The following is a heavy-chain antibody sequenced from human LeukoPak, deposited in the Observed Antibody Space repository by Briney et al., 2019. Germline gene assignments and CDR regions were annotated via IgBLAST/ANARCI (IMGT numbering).Heavy chain of an antibody. Sequence: PGGSLRLSCAASGFTFSSYSMNWVRQAPGKGLEWVSSISSSSSYIYYADSVKGRFTISRDNAKNSLYLQMNSLRAEDTAVYYCARASGLVSAFDIWGQGTMVTVSS. CDR2: ISSSSSYI. CDR3: ARASGLVSAFDI. V-gene: IGHV3-21*01. J-gene: IGHJ3*02. CDR1: GFTFSSYS. D-gene: IGHD6-19*01.